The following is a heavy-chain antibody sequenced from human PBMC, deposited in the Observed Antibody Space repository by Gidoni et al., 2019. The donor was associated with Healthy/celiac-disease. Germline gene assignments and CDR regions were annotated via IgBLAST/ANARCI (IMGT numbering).Heavy chain of an antibody. CDR3: ARTLGYCSSTSCHFDY. CDR2: INPNSGGT. D-gene: IGHD2-2*01. V-gene: IGHV1-2*04. CDR1: GYPFTGYY. J-gene: IGHJ4*02. Sequence: QVQLVQSGAEVKKPGASVKVSCKASGYPFTGYYMHWVRQAPGQGLEWMGWINPNSGGTNYAQKFQGWVTMTRDTSISTAYMELSRLRSDDTAVYYCARTLGYCSSTSCHFDYWGQGTLVTVSS.